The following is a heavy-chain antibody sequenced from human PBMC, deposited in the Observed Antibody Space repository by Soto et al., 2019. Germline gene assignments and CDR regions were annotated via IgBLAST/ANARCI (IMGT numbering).Heavy chain of an antibody. Sequence: GGSLRLSCAASGFTFSSYAMHWVRQAPGKGLEWVAVISYDGSNKYYADSVKGRFTISRDNSKNTLYLQMNSLRAEDTAVYYCARDPPCSMIVDCPKYYFDYWGQGTLVTVSS. V-gene: IGHV3-30-3*01. CDR2: ISYDGSNK. J-gene: IGHJ4*02. CDR3: ARDPPCSMIVDCPKYYFDY. CDR1: GFTFSSYA. D-gene: IGHD3-22*01.